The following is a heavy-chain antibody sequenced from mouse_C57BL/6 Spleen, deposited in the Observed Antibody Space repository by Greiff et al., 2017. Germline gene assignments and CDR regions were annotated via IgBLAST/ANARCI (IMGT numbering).Heavy chain of an antibody. CDR2: ISDGGSYT. V-gene: IGHV5-4*01. Sequence: EVQGVESGGGLVKPGGSLKLSCAASGFTFSSYAMSWVRQTPEKRLEWVATISDGGSYTYYPDNVKGRFTISRENAKNNLYLQVSHLKSEDTAMYYCARRTWYYLDYWGQGTTLTVSS. CDR1: GFTFSSYA. J-gene: IGHJ2*01. CDR3: ARRTWYYLDY.